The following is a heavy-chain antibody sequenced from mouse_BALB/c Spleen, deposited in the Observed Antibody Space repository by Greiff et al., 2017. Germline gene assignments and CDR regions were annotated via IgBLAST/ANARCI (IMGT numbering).Heavy chain of an antibody. CDR2: IWAGGST. CDR3: ARYYGSSYGWYFDY. J-gene: IGHJ2*01. Sequence: VQGVESGPGLVAPSQSLSITCTVSGFSLTSYGVHWVRQPPGKGLEWLGVIWAGGSTNYNSALMSRLSISKDNSKSQVFLKMNSLQTDDTAMYYCARYYGSSYGWYFDYWGQGTTLTVSS. V-gene: IGHV2-9*02. CDR1: GFSLTSYG. D-gene: IGHD1-1*01.